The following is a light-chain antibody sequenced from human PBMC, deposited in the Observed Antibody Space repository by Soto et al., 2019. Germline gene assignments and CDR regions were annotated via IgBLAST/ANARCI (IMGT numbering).Light chain of an antibody. CDR2: GAS. CDR3: QQYFEWPPMT. Sequence: VMTQSPATLSVSPGERATLSCWASETVATNLAWYQQKPGQAPRLLISGASTMAAGISDRFRGSGSGTEFTLTISSLRSEDSAIYYCQQYFEWPPMTCGQGTKVEI. J-gene: IGKJ1*01. CDR1: ETVATN. V-gene: IGKV3-15*01.